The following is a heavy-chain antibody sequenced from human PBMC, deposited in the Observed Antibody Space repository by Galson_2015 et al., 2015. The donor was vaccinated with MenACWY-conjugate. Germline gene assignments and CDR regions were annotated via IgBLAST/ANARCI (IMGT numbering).Heavy chain of an antibody. CDR3: AREYCSSITCLFDY. J-gene: IGHJ4*02. CDR2: ISSSSTTI. Sequence: SLRLSCAASGFTFSTYSMNWVRQAPGKGLEWVSHISSSSTTIHYTDSVKGRFTISRDNAKNSLYLQMNSLRPEDTAVYYCAREYCSSITCLFDYWGQGALVTVSS. V-gene: IGHV3-48*04. CDR1: GFTFSTYS. D-gene: IGHD2-2*01.